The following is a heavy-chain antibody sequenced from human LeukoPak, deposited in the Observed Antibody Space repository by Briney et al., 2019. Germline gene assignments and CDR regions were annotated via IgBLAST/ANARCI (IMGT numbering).Heavy chain of an antibody. D-gene: IGHD4-17*01. CDR1: GFTFSPYW. J-gene: IGHJ3*02. CDR2: IKEDGSEK. CDR3: ARDSPYGDYDAFDI. Sequence: QPGGSLRLSCAASGFTFSPYWMSWVRQAPGKGLEWVADIKEDGSEKYYVDSVKGRFTISRDNAKNSLYLEMTSLRAEDTAVYYCARDSPYGDYDAFDIWGQGTMVTVSS. V-gene: IGHV3-7*01.